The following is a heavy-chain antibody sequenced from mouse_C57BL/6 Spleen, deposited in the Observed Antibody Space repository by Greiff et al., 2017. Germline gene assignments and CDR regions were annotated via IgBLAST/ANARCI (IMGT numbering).Heavy chain of an antibody. Sequence: QVQLQQSGAELMKPGASVKLSCKATGYSFTGYWIEWVKQRPGHGLEWIGEILPGRGSTNYNEKFKGKATFTADTSSNTAYMQLSSLTTEDSAIYDWARGTAQAAESMDYWGQGTTVTVSS. CDR3: ARGTAQAAESMDY. D-gene: IGHD3-2*02. J-gene: IGHJ4*01. CDR1: GYSFTGYW. V-gene: IGHV1-9*01. CDR2: ILPGRGST.